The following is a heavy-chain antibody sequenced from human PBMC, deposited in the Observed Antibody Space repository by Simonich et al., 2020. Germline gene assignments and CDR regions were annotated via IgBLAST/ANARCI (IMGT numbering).Heavy chain of an antibody. CDR3: ARAYSSSWYNWFDP. CDR2: ILYDGRKK. Sequence: VQLVESGGGVVQPGRSLRLSCAASGFTFSSFGMHWVRQATGKGGEVVAIILYDGRKKYYADSGKGRFTISSDNSKNTLDRQMNRLRAEDTAVYYCARAYSSSWYNWFDPWGQGTLVTVSS. CDR1: GFTFSSFG. J-gene: IGHJ5*02. V-gene: IGHV3-33*01. D-gene: IGHD6-13*01.